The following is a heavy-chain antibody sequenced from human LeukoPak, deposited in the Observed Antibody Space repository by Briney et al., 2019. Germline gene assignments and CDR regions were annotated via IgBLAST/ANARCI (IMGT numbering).Heavy chain of an antibody. CDR2: INHSGSS. CDR1: GGSFSGYY. V-gene: IGHV4-34*01. Sequence: ETLSLTCAVYGGSFSGYYWSWIRQPPGKGLEWIGEINHSGSSNYNPSLKSRVTISVDTSKNQFSLKLSSVTAADTAVYYCARGLYYYDSSGNGGGPYNWFDPWGQGTLVTVSS. D-gene: IGHD3-22*01. CDR3: ARGLYYYDSSGNGGGPYNWFDP. J-gene: IGHJ5*02.